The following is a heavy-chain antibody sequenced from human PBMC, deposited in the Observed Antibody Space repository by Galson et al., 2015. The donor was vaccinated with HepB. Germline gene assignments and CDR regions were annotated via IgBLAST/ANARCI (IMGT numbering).Heavy chain of an antibody. CDR2: ISSSGATT. V-gene: IGHV3-11*01. CDR1: GFSFSDHY. Sequence: TLRLSCAASGFSFSDHYMSWIRQAPGRGLQWLAYISSSGATTDYAGSVKGRFTISRDNVETSLYLQLNSLRAEDTAVCYCARHHCTSSSCFYDYWGQGTLVTVSS. CDR3: ARHHCTSSSCFYDY. J-gene: IGHJ4*02. D-gene: IGHD6-19*01.